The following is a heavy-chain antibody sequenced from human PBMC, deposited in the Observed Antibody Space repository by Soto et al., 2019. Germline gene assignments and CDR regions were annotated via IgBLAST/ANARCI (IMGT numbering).Heavy chain of an antibody. Sequence: SVKVSCKVSGDTFSTYAISWVRQAPGQGLEWMGVIIPIFVTPTYAQKFQGRVTITADESTSTAYMELSGLRSDDTAVYYCARDSRRYGYVAFDSWGQGTLVTVSS. V-gene: IGHV1-69*13. D-gene: IGHD5-18*01. CDR1: GDTFSTYA. CDR3: ARDSRRYGYVAFDS. J-gene: IGHJ4*02. CDR2: IIPIFVTP.